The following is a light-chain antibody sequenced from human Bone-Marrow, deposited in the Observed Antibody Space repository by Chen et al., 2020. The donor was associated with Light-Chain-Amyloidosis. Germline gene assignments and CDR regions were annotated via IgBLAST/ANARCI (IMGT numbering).Light chain of an antibody. Sequence: SYELTQPPSVSVSPGQTARITCSGDDLPTKYAYWYQQKPGQAPVLGIHRDTERPSGISERFSGSSSGTTATLTISRVQAEDEADYHCQSADSSGTYEVIFGGGTKLTVL. V-gene: IGLV3-25*03. CDR2: RDT. CDR1: DLPTKY. J-gene: IGLJ2*01. CDR3: QSADSSGTYEVI.